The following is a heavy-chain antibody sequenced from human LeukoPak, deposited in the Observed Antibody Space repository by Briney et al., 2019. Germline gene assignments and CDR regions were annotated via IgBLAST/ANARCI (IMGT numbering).Heavy chain of an antibody. CDR1: GFTFTNYA. V-gene: IGHV3-30-3*01. CDR3: ARGFVLGAAKNYFDY. CDR2: ISYDGTNK. D-gene: IGHD2-21*02. Sequence: GRSLRLSCAASGFTFTNYALHWVRQAPGKGLEWVAVISYDGTNKYYADSVKGRFTISRDNSKNTLSLQMNSLRAEDTALYYCARGFVLGAAKNYFDYWGQGALVTVSS. J-gene: IGHJ4*02.